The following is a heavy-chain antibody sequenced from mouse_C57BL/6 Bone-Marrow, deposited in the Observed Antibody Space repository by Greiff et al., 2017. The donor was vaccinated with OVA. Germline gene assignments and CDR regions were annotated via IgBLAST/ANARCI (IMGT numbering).Heavy chain of an antibody. CDR2: ISSGGSYT. J-gene: IGHJ3*01. Sequence: EVKLVESGGDLVKPGGSLKLSCAASGFTFSSYGMSWVRQTPDKRLEWVATISSGGSYTYYPDSVKGRFTISRDNAKNTLYLQMSSLKSEDTAMYYCASAAAWFAYWGQGTLVTVSA. CDR1: GFTFSSYG. V-gene: IGHV5-6*01. CDR3: ASAAAWFAY.